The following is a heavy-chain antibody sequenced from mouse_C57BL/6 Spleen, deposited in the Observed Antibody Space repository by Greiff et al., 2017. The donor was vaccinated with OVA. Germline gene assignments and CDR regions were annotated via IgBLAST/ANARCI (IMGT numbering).Heavy chain of an antibody. Sequence: VQLVESGAELAKPGASVKLSCKASGYTFTSYWMHWVKQRPGQGLAWIGYINPSSGYTKYNQKFKDKATLTAEKSSSTAYVQLSSLTYEDAAVYYCARSPSRGAMDYWGQGASVTVSS. CDR3: ARSPSRGAMDY. J-gene: IGHJ4*01. CDR2: INPSSGYT. V-gene: IGHV1-7*01. CDR1: GYTFTSYW.